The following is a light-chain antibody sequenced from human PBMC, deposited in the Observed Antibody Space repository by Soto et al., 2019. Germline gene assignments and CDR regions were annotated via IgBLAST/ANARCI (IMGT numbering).Light chain of an antibody. CDR1: QSLLHSEGYNY. Sequence: DIVMTHSPLLLPVTPGEPASISFRASQSLLHSEGYNYVDWDLQKPGQSPQLLIYLGSNRASGVPDRLSGSGSGTDFTLKSSRVEAEDVWVYFCMQSLHTPPTFGGGTKVEIK. CDR3: MQSLHTPPT. V-gene: IGKV2-28*01. CDR2: LGS. J-gene: IGKJ4*01.